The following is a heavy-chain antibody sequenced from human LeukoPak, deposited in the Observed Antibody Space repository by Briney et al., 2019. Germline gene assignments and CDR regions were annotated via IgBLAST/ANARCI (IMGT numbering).Heavy chain of an antibody. CDR1: GGPFSGYY. J-gene: IGHJ5*02. CDR3: ARGTYGDYPLSWFDP. Sequence: PSETLSLTCAVYGGPFSGYYWSWIRQPPGKGLEWIGYIYYSGSTNYNPSLKSRVTISVDTSKNQFSLKLSSVTAADTAVYYCARGTYGDYPLSWFDPWGQGTLVTVSS. CDR2: IYYSGST. V-gene: IGHV4-59*01. D-gene: IGHD4-17*01.